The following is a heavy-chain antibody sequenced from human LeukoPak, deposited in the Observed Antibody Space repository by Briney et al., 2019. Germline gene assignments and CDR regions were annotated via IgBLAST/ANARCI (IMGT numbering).Heavy chain of an antibody. CDR3: ARLYSSGAPIDY. CDR1: GYSFTSYW. J-gene: IGHJ4*02. Sequence: GASLQISCKGSGYSFTSYWIGWVRQMPGKGLEWMGIIYPGDSDTRYSPSFQDQVTISADKSISTAYLQWSGLKASDTAMYYCARLYSSGAPIDYWGQGTLVTVSS. D-gene: IGHD5-18*01. CDR2: IYPGDSDT. V-gene: IGHV5-51*01.